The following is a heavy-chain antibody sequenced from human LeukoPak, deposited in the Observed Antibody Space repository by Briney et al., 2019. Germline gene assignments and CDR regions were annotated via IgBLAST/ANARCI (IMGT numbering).Heavy chain of an antibody. J-gene: IGHJ5*02. Sequence: GGSLRLSCVVSGFSFKSYWMSWVRQAPGKGLEWVANIKQDGSEKNYMDSVKGRFTISRDNAKNSLYLQMNGLRAEDTAVYYCVRGDDTRVPAHRGDWFDPWGQGTLVTVSS. CDR2: IKQDGSEK. D-gene: IGHD2-2*01. V-gene: IGHV3-7*01. CDR3: VRGDDTRVPAHRGDWFDP. CDR1: GFSFKSYW.